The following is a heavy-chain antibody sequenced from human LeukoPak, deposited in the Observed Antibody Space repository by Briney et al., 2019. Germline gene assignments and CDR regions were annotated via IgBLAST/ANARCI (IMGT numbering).Heavy chain of an antibody. V-gene: IGHV1-2*02. D-gene: IGHD2-2*01. CDR1: GYTFTDYY. CDR3: ARDHSAAFDY. CDR2: VNPNSGGT. Sequence: GASVKVSCKATGYTFTDYYMHWVRQAPGQGLEWMGWVNPNSGGTNFAQKFQGRFTMTRDTSISTAYMELSSLRSDDTAVYYCARDHSAAFDYWGQGTLVTVSS. J-gene: IGHJ4*02.